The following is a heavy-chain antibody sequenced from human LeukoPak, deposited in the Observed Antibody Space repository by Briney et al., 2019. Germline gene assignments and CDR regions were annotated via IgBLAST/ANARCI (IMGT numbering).Heavy chain of an antibody. V-gene: IGHV4-4*07. D-gene: IGHD6-13*01. CDR3: ARGPLMSAGGGVDP. CDR2: VSINGGS. CDR1: GVSISNYY. Sequence: PSETPSLACSVSGVSISNYYWSWIRQSAGKGLEWIGRVSINGGSNYNPSLTSRVSMSIDTSKSQFSLKLTSVTAADTAVYYCARGPLMSAGGGVDPWGQGTLVAVSS. J-gene: IGHJ5*02.